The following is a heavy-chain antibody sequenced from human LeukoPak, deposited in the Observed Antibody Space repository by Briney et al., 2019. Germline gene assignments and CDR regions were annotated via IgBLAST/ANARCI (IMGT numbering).Heavy chain of an antibody. V-gene: IGHV1-2*02. Sequence: ASVKVSCKASGYTFTSYYMHWVRQAPGQGLEWMGWINPNSGGTNYAQKFQGRVTTTRDTSISTAYMELSRLRSDDTAVYYCARGPVGSGSYYNKWSQGTLVTVSS. CDR3: ARGPVGSGSYYNK. CDR2: INPNSGGT. CDR1: GYTFTSYY. J-gene: IGHJ4*02. D-gene: IGHD3-10*01.